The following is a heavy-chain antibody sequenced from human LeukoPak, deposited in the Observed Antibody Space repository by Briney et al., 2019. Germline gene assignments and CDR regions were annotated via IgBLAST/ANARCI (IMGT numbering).Heavy chain of an antibody. CDR3: AKDGAVAATTNFDY. D-gene: IGHD6-19*01. CDR2: ISYDGSNK. V-gene: IGHV3-30*18. Sequence: GGSLRLSCAASGFTFSSYAMSWVRQAPGKGLEWVAVISYDGSNKYYADSVKGRFTISRDNSKNTLYLQMNSLRAEDTAVYYCAKDGAVAATTNFDYWGQGTLVTVSS. CDR1: GFTFSSYA. J-gene: IGHJ4*02.